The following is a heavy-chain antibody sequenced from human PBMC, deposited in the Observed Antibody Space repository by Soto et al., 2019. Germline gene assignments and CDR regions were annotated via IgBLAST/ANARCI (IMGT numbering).Heavy chain of an antibody. V-gene: IGHV2-5*02. Sequence: QITLNESSPTLVKPTQTLTLTCTFSGFSLSTSEVGVVWLRQPPGKALEWLALVYWDDDKRYSPSHKSRLTITQDTSKNQVVLTMNNMDHVDTATYYCAHSSSRWPLGYWGQGALVTVSS. CDR1: GFSLSTSEVG. D-gene: IGHD4-17*01. CDR2: VYWDDDK. J-gene: IGHJ4*02. CDR3: AHSSSRWPLGY.